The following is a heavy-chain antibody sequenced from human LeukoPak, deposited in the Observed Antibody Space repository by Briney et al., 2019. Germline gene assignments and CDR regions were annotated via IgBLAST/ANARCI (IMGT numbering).Heavy chain of an antibody. D-gene: IGHD1-26*01. CDR1: GFTFSSYE. J-gene: IGHJ4*02. CDR2: ISSSGSTI. V-gene: IGHV3-48*03. Sequence: GGSLRLSCAASGFTFSSYEMNWVRQAPGKGLEWVSYISSSGSTIYYADSMKGRFTISRDNAKKSLYLQINSLRAEDTAVYYCAFLGAINRNGPYYFDFWGQGTLVTVSS. CDR3: AFLGAINRNGPYYFDF.